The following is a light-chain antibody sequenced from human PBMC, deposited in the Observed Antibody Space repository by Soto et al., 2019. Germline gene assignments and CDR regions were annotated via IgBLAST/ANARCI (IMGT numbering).Light chain of an antibody. J-gene: IGLJ1*01. Sequence: QSVLTQPASVSGSPGQSITISCTGTNSDVGNYNLVSWYQQHPGKAPKLMIYEGGKRPSGVSNRFSGSKSGNTASLTISGLQAGDEAEYYCCSYAGSGTSVFGTGTKVTVL. V-gene: IGLV2-23*01. CDR1: NSDVGNYNL. CDR2: EGG. CDR3: CSYAGSGTSV.